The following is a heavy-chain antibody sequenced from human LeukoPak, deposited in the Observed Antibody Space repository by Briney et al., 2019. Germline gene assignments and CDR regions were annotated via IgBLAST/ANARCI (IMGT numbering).Heavy chain of an antibody. Sequence: GESLKISCKGSGYSFTSYWISWVRQMPGKGLEWMGRIDPSDSCTNYSPSFQGHVTISADKSISTAYLQWSSLKASDTAMYYCARSPSVVVAATIDAFDIWGQGTMVTVSS. CDR1: GYSFTSYW. CDR2: IDPSDSCT. D-gene: IGHD2-15*01. J-gene: IGHJ3*02. V-gene: IGHV5-10-1*01. CDR3: ARSPSVVVAATIDAFDI.